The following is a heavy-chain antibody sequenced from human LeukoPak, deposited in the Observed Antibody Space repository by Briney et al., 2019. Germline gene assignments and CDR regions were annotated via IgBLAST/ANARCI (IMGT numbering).Heavy chain of an antibody. CDR2: INSDGNRT. Sequence: PGGSLRLSCAASGFTFSSYWMHWVRQAPGKGLVWVSRINSDGNRTSYADSVKGRFTISRDNAKNTLYLQMNIPRAEDTAVYYCGSPGAHEQLVGLIDAFDIWGQGTMVTVSS. CDR3: GSPGAHEQLVGLIDAFDI. V-gene: IGHV3-74*01. D-gene: IGHD6-13*01. J-gene: IGHJ3*02. CDR1: GFTFSSYW.